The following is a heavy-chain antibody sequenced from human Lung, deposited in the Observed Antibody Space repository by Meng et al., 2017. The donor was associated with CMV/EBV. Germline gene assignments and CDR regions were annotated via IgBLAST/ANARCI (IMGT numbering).Heavy chain of an antibody. CDR3: ARSKIAARSHYYYGMDV. CDR2: IYTYNGNT. D-gene: IGHD6-6*01. J-gene: IGHJ6*02. V-gene: IGHV1-18*01. CDR1: GYKFTDYG. Sequence: ASXXVSXKASGYKFTDYGITWVRQAPGQGLEWMGWIYTYNGNTNFAQNVQGRGSMTRDTSTSTAYMELRSLRSDDTAVYYCARSKIAARSHYYYGMDVLGQGXTVTVSS.